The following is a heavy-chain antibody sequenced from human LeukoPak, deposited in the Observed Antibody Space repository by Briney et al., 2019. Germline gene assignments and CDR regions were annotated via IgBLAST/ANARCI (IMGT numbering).Heavy chain of an antibody. CDR1: GGSISSGGYY. D-gene: IGHD4-23*01. J-gene: IGHJ4*02. CDR3: ARTSQYYGGNQLFDY. V-gene: IGHV4-31*03. CDR2: IYYSGST. Sequence: SETLSLTCTVSGGSISSGGYYWSWIRQHPGKGLEWIGYIYYSGSTYYNPSLKSRVTISVDTSKNQFSLKPSSVTAADTAVYYCARTSQYYGGNQLFDYWGQGTLVTVSS.